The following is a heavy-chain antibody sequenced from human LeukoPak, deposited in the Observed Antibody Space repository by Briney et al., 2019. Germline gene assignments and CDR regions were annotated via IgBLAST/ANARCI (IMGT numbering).Heavy chain of an antibody. CDR1: GYTSTGYY. J-gene: IGHJ4*02. CDR3: AAGTAMADFDY. Sequence: ASVKVSCKASGYTSTGYYMYWVRQAPGQGLEWMGWINPNSGGTNYAQKFQGRVTMTRDTSISTAYMELSRLRSDVTAVYYCAAGTAMADFDYWGQGTLVTVSS. CDR2: INPNSGGT. V-gene: IGHV1-2*02. D-gene: IGHD5-18*01.